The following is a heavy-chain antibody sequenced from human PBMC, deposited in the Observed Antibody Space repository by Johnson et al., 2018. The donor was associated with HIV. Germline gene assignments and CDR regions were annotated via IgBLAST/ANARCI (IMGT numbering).Heavy chain of an antibody. V-gene: IGHV3-74*01. CDR1: GFIFSNYW. Sequence: VQLVESGGGLVQPGGSLRLSCGASGFIFSNYWMQWVRQAPGKGLVWVSRINGDGSRSTYADSVKGRFTIARDNAKNTLYLEMKSLRSEDTAVYYCARTSCSGASCLGYDPFDVWGQGTMVTVSS. CDR3: ARTSCSGASCLGYDPFDV. J-gene: IGHJ3*01. D-gene: IGHD6-19*01. CDR2: INGDGSRS.